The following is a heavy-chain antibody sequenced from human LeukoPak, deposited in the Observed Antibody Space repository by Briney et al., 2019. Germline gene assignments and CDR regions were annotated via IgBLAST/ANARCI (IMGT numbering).Heavy chain of an antibody. CDR3: ARGRNDYVWGSYRYLSWCFDL. Sequence: PSETLSLTCAVYGGSFSGYYWSWIRQPPGKGLEWIGEINHSGSTNYNPSLKSRVTISVDTSKNQFSLKLSSVTAADTAVYYCARGRNDYVWGSYRYLSWCFDLWGRGTLVTVSS. CDR1: GGSFSGYY. J-gene: IGHJ2*01. V-gene: IGHV4-34*01. D-gene: IGHD3-16*02. CDR2: INHSGST.